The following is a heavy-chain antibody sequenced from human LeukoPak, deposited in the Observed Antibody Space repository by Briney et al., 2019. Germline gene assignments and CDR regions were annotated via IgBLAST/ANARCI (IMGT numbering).Heavy chain of an antibody. CDR2: IFSGGTT. V-gene: IGHV3-66*01. CDR1: GFTVTLNY. CDR3: ARGTATGDY. J-gene: IGHJ4*02. Sequence: GGSLRLSCAASGFTVTLNYMSWVRQAPGKGLKWVSVIFSGGTTFYADSVKGRFTISRDNAKNSLYLQMNSLRAEDTAVYYCARGTATGDYWGQGTLVTVSS. D-gene: IGHD1-14*01.